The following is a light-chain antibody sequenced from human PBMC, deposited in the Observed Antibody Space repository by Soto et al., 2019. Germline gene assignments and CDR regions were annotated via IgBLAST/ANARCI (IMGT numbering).Light chain of an antibody. Sequence: QSALTQPASVSGSPGQSITISCTGTSSDVGHPYNYVSWYQQHPGKAPKLLIFKVSNRPSGISGRFSGSKSGNTASLTISGLQAEDEADYYCSSYTISNTLPFVFGTGTKLTVL. CDR2: KVS. CDR3: SSYTISNTLPFV. CDR1: SSDVGHPYNY. V-gene: IGLV2-14*03. J-gene: IGLJ1*01.